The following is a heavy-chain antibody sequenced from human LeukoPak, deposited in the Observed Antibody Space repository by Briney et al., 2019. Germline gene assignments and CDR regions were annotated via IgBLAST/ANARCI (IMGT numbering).Heavy chain of an antibody. Sequence: GASVKVSCKASGYTFTSYGISWVRQAPGQGLEWMGWMNPNSGDTNYAQKFQGRVTMTRDTSISTAYMELSRLRSDDTAVYYCSRIYIQDGNCNWGQGTLVTVSS. J-gene: IGHJ4*02. CDR2: MNPNSGDT. D-gene: IGHD1-7*01. CDR3: SRIYIQDGNCN. CDR1: GYTFTSYG. V-gene: IGHV1-2*02.